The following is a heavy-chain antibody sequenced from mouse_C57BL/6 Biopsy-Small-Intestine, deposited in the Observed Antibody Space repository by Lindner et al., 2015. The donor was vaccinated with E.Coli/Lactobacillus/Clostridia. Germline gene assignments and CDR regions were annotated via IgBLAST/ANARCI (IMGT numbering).Heavy chain of an antibody. CDR2: ILPRSGST. J-gene: IGHJ1*03. CDR3: ARWGDV. V-gene: IGHV1-9*01. CDR1: GYTFTDYW. Sequence: VQLQESGAELMKPGASVKLSCKATGYTFTDYWIEWVKQRPGHGLEWIGEILPRSGSTNYNAKFKGKATFTADTSSNTAYMQLSSLTTEDSAIYYCARWGDVWGTGTTVTVSS.